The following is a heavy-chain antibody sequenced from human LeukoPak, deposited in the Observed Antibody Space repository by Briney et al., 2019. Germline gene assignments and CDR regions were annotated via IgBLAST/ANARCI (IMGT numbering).Heavy chain of an antibody. CDR3: ASGDYGDGRGY. Sequence: SETLSLTCTVSGGSITNYYWSWIRQLAGKGLEWIGRIYTSGSTSYNPSLKSRVTISVDTSKNQFSLKLSSVTAADTAVYYCASGDYGDGRGYWGQGTLVTVSS. V-gene: IGHV4-4*07. CDR1: GGSITNYY. D-gene: IGHD4-17*01. J-gene: IGHJ4*02. CDR2: IYTSGST.